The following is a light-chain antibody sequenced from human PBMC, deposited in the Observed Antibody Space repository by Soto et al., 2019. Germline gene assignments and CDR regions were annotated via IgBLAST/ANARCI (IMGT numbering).Light chain of an antibody. V-gene: IGKV3-11*01. CDR2: DAS. CDR1: QSVSSY. J-gene: IGKJ4*01. Sequence: EIVLTPSPATLYLSPVEIAKLCFMASQSVSSYLALYQQKPGQAPRLLIYDASNRATGIPARFSGSGSGTEFTLTISSLQSEDFAVYFCQSYNDWPLTCGGGTKG. CDR3: QSYNDWPLT.